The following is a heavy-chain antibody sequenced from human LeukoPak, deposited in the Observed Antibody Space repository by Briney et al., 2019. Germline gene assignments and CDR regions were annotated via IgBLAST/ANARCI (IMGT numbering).Heavy chain of an antibody. CDR2: ISDIGSI. D-gene: IGHD2-8*02. Sequence: PSETLSLTCTVSGGSISSYYWSWIRQPPGKGLEWIAYISDIGSINYNPSLKSRVTISLDTSKNQFSLKLSSVTAADTAVYYCAGHHPRNTVDFWGQGALVTVSS. CDR3: AGHHPRNTVDF. J-gene: IGHJ4*02. V-gene: IGHV4-59*08. CDR1: GGSISSYY.